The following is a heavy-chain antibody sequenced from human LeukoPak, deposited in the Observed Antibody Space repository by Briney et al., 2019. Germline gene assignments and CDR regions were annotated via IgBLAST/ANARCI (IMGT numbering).Heavy chain of an antibody. CDR1: GYTFTSYD. V-gene: IGHV1-8*03. J-gene: IGHJ5*02. D-gene: IGHD4-11*01. Sequence: ASVKVSCKASGYTFTSYDINWVRQATGQGLEWMGWMNPNSGNTGYAQKFQGRVTITRNTSISTAYMELSSLRSEDTAVYYCAISPDDYSNPADQYNWFDPWGQGTRVTVSS. CDR2: MNPNSGNT. CDR3: AISPDDYSNPADQYNWFDP.